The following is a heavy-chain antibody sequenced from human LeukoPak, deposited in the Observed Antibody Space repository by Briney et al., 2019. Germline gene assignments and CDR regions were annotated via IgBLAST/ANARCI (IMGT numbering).Heavy chain of an antibody. CDR2: INPNSGGT. J-gene: IGHJ3*02. CDR1: GYTFTGYY. Sequence: ASVKVSCKASGYTFTGYYMHWVRQAPGQGLEWMGWINPNSGGTNYAQKFQGRVTMTRDTSISTAYMELSRLRSDDTAVYYCARDEFAGVATLTGVGDIRGQGTMVTVSS. D-gene: IGHD7-27*01. V-gene: IGHV1-2*02. CDR3: ARDEFAGVATLTGVGDI.